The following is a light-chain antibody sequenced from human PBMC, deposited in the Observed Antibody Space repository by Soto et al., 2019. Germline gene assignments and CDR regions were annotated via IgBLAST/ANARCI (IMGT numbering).Light chain of an antibody. Sequence: DIQMTQSPSSLSASLGDRVTITCQASQDISNYLNWYQQKPGKAPNFLIYDASNLETGVPSRFSGSGSGTDFTFTISSLQPEDFATYYCQQYDNLPITFGQGTRL. CDR3: QQYDNLPIT. CDR1: QDISNY. J-gene: IGKJ5*01. V-gene: IGKV1-33*01. CDR2: DAS.